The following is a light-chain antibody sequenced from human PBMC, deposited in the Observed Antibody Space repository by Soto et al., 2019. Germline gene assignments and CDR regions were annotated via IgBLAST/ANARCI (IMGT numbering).Light chain of an antibody. J-gene: IGLJ1*01. CDR2: EVS. CDR3: SSYAGINNLGV. V-gene: IGLV2-8*01. CDR1: SSDVGGYKY. Sequence: QSALTQPPSASGSPGQSVTISCTGTSSDVGGYKYVSWYQQHPGKAAKLMIFEVSKRPSGVPDRFSGSKSGNTASLTVSGLQADDEADYYCSSYAGINNLGVFGTGTKVTVL.